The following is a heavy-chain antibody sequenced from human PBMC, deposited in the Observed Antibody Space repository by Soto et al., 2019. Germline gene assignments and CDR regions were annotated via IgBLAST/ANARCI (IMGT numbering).Heavy chain of an antibody. J-gene: IGHJ5*02. CDR3: TRGPPRVQRFGP. Sequence: SETLSLTCTVSGGAVSSGTYYWSWIRQPPGKGLEWIGHIYFTGGTNYNPSLKSRVTMSLDTSRNQFSLKLSSVTAADTAVYYCTRGPPRVQRFGPWGLGTLVTVSS. D-gene: IGHD2-2*01. V-gene: IGHV4-61*01. CDR1: GGAVSSGTYY. CDR2: IYFTGGT.